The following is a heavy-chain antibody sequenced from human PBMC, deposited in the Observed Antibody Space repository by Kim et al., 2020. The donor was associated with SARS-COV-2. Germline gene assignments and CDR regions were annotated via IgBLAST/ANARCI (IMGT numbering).Heavy chain of an antibody. Sequence: SETLSLTCAVYGGSFSGYYWSWIRQPPGKGLEWIGEINHSGSTNYNPSLKSRVTISVDTSKNQFSLKLSSVTAADTAVYYCARDKGNIVVVPAARRVYG. J-gene: IGHJ6*01. V-gene: IGHV4-34*01. D-gene: IGHD2-2*01. CDR1: GGSFSGYY. CDR3: ARDKGNIVVVPAARRVYG. CDR2: INHSGST.